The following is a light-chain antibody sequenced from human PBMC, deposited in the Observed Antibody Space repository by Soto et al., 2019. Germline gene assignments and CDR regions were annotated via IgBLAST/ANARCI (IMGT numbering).Light chain of an antibody. V-gene: IGLV1-47*01. Sequence: QSVLTQPPSASGTPGQRVTISCSGSGSNIGSNYVSWYQHLPGTAPHLLIYHNNRRPSGVPDRFSGSKSGTSASLAISGLRSEDEADYYCSAWDDSLSGRLFGVGTQLTVL. CDR1: GSNIGSNY. CDR2: HNN. CDR3: SAWDDSLSGRL. J-gene: IGLJ2*01.